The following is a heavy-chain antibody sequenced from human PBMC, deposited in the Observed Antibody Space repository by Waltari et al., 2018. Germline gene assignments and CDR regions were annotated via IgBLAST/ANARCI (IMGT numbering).Heavy chain of an antibody. Sequence: QVQLVQSGAEVKKPGASVKVSCKATGYTFTGYYMHWVRQAPGQGLEWMGRINPNSGGTNYAQKFQGRVTITADESTSTAYMELSSLRSEDTAVYYCARDRERLQQTDAFDIWSQGTMVTVSS. CDR1: GYTFTGYY. CDR3: ARDRERLQQTDAFDI. CDR2: INPNSGGT. D-gene: IGHD6-25*01. V-gene: IGHV1-2*06. J-gene: IGHJ3*02.